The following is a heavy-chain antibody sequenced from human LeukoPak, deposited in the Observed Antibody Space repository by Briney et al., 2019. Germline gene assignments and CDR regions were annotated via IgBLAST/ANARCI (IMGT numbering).Heavy chain of an antibody. Sequence: SETLSLTCTVSGGSISSYYWSWIRQPPGKGVEWIGYNYYSGSTNYNPSLKSRVTISVDTSKNQFSLKLSSVTAADTAVYYCARDRHYYDSSGYDWNWFDPWGQGTLVTVSS. CDR1: GGSISSYY. CDR2: NYYSGST. CDR3: ARDRHYYDSSGYDWNWFDP. J-gene: IGHJ5*02. V-gene: IGHV4-59*01. D-gene: IGHD3-22*01.